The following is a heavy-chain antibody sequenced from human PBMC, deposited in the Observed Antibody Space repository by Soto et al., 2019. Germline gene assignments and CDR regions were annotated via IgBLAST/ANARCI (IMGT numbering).Heavy chain of an antibody. CDR2: IRGSGGST. Sequence: EVQRLESGGGLVQPGGSLRLSCAASGFTFSSYAMSWVRQAPGKGLEWVSAIRGSGGSTYYADSVKGRFTISRDNSKNTLYLQMNSLRAEDTAVYYCAKARGYQLLCLGYWGQGTLVTVSS. D-gene: IGHD2-2*01. CDR3: AKARGYQLLCLGY. CDR1: GFTFSSYA. V-gene: IGHV3-23*01. J-gene: IGHJ4*02.